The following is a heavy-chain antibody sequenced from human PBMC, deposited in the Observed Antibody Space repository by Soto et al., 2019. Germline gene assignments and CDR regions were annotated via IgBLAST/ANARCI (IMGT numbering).Heavy chain of an antibody. CDR1: GGSIRSSSYY. CDR3: ARRITMVRGLYYAYGMDV. D-gene: IGHD3-10*01. Sequence: ADTPSPTCTVSGGSIRSSSYYLSWIRQPPGKGLELIGSIDDSGSTYENPSLKSRVSMFVDTSKSLFSLRLSSGTAAHPAVYYCARRITMVRGLYYAYGMDVWGQGTTVTVS. CDR2: IDDSGST. V-gene: IGHV4-39*01. J-gene: IGHJ6*02.